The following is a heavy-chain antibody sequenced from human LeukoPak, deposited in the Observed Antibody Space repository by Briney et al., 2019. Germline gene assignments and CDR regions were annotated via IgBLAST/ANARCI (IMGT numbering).Heavy chain of an antibody. CDR2: INTNTGNP. CDR3: AMRIVGATFDY. V-gene: IGHV7-4-1*02. D-gene: IGHD1-26*01. CDR1: EGTFNNYA. J-gene: IGHJ4*02. Sequence: ASVKVSCKTPEGTFNNYAITWVRQAPGQGLEWMGWINTNTGNPTYAQGFTGRFVFSLDTSVSTAYLQISSLKAEDTAVYYCAMRIVGATFDYWGQGTLVTVSS.